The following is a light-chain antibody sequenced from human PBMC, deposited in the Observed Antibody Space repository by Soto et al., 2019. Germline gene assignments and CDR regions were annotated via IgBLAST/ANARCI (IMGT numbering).Light chain of an antibody. CDR3: QSYDSSLSGYV. Sequence: SVLTQPPSVSGSPGQRLTISCTGSSSNIGAGYDVHWYQQLPGTAPKLLIYGNNNRPSGVPDRISGSKSGTSASLAITGLQAEDEADYYCQSYDSSLSGYVFGGGTKVTVL. J-gene: IGLJ2*01. CDR2: GNN. CDR1: SSNIGAGYD. V-gene: IGLV1-40*01.